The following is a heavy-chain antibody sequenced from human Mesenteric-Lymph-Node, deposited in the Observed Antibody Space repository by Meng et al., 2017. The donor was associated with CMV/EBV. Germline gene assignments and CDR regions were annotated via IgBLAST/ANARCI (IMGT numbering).Heavy chain of an antibody. CDR2: RDQGGSEN. CDR3: ASSSPYTNSPPHY. V-gene: IGHV3-7*01. Sequence: GGSLRLSCAASGFTFKSYWMRRVRQGPGKGLEWVANRDQGGSENNYVDSVEGRFTISRDNAKNSLYLQMKSLRAEDTAVYYCASSSPYTNSPPHYWGQGTLVTVSS. CDR1: GFTFKSYW. J-gene: IGHJ4*02. D-gene: IGHD6-6*01.